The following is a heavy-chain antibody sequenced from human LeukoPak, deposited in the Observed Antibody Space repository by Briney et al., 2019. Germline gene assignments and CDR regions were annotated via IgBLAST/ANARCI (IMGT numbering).Heavy chain of an antibody. CDR2: INPNSGGT. J-gene: IGHJ4*02. D-gene: IGHD3-3*01. Sequence: GASVKVSCKVSGYTFTGYYMHWVRQAPGQGLEWMGRINPNSGGTNYAQKFQGRVTMTRATSISTAYMELSRLRSDDTAVYYCARDGALDRYDFWSGSDSRYFDYWGQGTLVTVSS. CDR1: GYTFTGYY. V-gene: IGHV1-2*06. CDR3: ARDGALDRYDFWSGSDSRYFDY.